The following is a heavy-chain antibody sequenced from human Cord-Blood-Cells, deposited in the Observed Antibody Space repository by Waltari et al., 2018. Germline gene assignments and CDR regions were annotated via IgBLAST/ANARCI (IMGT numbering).Heavy chain of an antibody. D-gene: IGHD6-6*01. CDR2: TYYRSKWYN. Sequence: QVQLQQSGPGLVKLSQTLSLTCAISGDIVSSNRAAWNWIRQSPSRGLEWLGRTYYRSKWYNDYAVSVKSRITSNPDTSKNQFSLQLNSVTPEDTAVYYCARIVAARLNDAFDIWGQGTMVTVSS. CDR1: GDIVSSNRAA. V-gene: IGHV6-1*01. J-gene: IGHJ3*02. CDR3: ARIVAARLNDAFDI.